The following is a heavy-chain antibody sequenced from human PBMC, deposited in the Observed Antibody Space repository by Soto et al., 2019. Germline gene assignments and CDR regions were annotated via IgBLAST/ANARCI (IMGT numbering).Heavy chain of an antibody. J-gene: IGHJ3*02. CDR1: GYTFTSYG. Sequence: QVQLVQSGAEVMQPGASVKVSCKASGYTFTSYGINWVRQAPGQGLEWVGWINTYNGKGNYAQRFQGRVTMTTDTATSTAYLDLRGLRSDDTAVYYCARDIINMVRVAGGRRLRDPVDIWGQGTLVTVSS. CDR3: ARDIINMVRVAGGRRLRDPVDI. CDR2: INTYNGKG. D-gene: IGHD3-10*01. V-gene: IGHV1-18*04.